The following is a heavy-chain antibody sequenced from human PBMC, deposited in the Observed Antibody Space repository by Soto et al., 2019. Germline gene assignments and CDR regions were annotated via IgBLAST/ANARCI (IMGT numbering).Heavy chain of an antibody. CDR2: IYYSGST. J-gene: IGHJ6*02. V-gene: IGHV4-30-4*01. CDR1: GGSISSGDYY. Sequence: SETLSLTCTVSGGSISSGDYYWSWIRQPPGKGLEWIGYIYYSGSTYYNPSLKSRVTISVDTSKNQFSLKLSSVPAADTAVYFCARQVSSAWPPYYYDMDVWGQGTRVTVSS. D-gene: IGHD6-25*01. CDR3: ARQVSSAWPPYYYDMDV.